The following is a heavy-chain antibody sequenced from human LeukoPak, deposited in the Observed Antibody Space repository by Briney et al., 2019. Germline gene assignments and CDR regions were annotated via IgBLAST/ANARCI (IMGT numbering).Heavy chain of an antibody. CDR2: VKSDGSST. J-gene: IGHJ4*02. V-gene: IGHV3-74*01. CDR3: ARDGFLGPVTAYLDY. CDR1: GFTFSSYA. Sequence: SGGSLRLSCAASGFTFSSYAMHWVRQAPGKGLVWVSRVKSDGSSTSYADSVKGRFTISRDNARNTLYLQMNRLRVEDTAVYYCARDGFLGPVTAYLDYWGQGTPVTVSS. D-gene: IGHD2-21*02.